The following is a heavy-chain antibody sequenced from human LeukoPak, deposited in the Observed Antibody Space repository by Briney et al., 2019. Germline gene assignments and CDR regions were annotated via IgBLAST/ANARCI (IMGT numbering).Heavy chain of an antibody. CDR2: INPNGGST. V-gene: IGHV1-46*01. CDR3: ARSGSSTSCPRDY. CDR1: GYTFTSYY. J-gene: IGHJ4*02. Sequence: GASVKVSCKASGYTFTSYYIHWVRQAPGQGLEWMGIINPNGGSTNYAEKFQGRVTMTRETSTRTVYMQLGRLRSEDTALYYCARSGSSTSCPRDYWGQGTLVTVSS. D-gene: IGHD2-2*01.